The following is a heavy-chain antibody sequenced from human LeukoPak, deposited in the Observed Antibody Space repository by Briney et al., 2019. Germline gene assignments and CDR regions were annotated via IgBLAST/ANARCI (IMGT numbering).Heavy chain of an antibody. J-gene: IGHJ4*02. D-gene: IGHD2-8*01. V-gene: IGHV3-48*03. CDR3: ARETNGYYFDY. CDR1: GFSFSTYS. CDR2: ISSSGSNI. Sequence: GGSLRLSCAASGFSFSTYSMVWVRQAPGKGLEWVSYISSSGSNIYYADSVKGRFTISRDNAKNSLYLQMNNLRAEDTAVYYCARETNGYYFDYWGQGTLVTVSS.